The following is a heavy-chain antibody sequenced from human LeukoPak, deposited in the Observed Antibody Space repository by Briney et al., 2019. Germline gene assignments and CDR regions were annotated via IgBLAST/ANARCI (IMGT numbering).Heavy chain of an antibody. D-gene: IGHD6-19*01. V-gene: IGHV4-34*01. J-gene: IGHJ6*02. Sequence: SETLSLTCAVYGGSFSGYYWSWIRQPPGKGLEWIGEINHSGSTNYNPSLKSRVTISADTSKNQFSLKLSSVTAADTAVYYCARASSGWGGGYYYYYGMDVWGQGTTVTVSS. CDR2: INHSGST. CDR1: GGSFSGYY. CDR3: ARASSGWGGGYYYYYGMDV.